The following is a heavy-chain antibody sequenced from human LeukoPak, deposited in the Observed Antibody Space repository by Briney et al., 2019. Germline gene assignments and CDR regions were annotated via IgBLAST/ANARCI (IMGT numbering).Heavy chain of an antibody. CDR1: GYTFPSYL. D-gene: IGHD1-14*01. V-gene: IGHV1-46*01. CDR2: INPTGGST. J-gene: IGHJ4*02. CDR3: ARSRNREDY. Sequence: EASVKVSCKASGYTFPSYLMHWVRQAPGQRLEWMGIINPTGGSTTYAQKFQGRVTMTRNTSISTAYMELSSLRSEDTAVYYCARSRNREDYWGQGTLVTVSS.